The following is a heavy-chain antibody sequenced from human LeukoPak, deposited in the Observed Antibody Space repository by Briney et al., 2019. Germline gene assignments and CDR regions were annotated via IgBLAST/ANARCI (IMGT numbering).Heavy chain of an antibody. J-gene: IGHJ3*02. D-gene: IGHD4-17*01. V-gene: IGHV3-33*08. CDR1: GFTFSSYS. Sequence: QPGGSLRLSCAASGFTFSSYSMNWVRQAPGKGLEWVAVIWYDGSNKYYADSVKGRFTISRDNSKNTLYLQMNSLRAEDTAVYYCALEDYGDYVGIPFRPYLPGGAFDIWGQGTMVTVSS. CDR3: ALEDYGDYVGIPFRPYLPGGAFDI. CDR2: IWYDGSNK.